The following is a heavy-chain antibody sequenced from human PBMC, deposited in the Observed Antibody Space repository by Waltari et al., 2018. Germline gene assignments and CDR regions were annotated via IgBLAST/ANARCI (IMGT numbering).Heavy chain of an antibody. D-gene: IGHD3-16*01. CDR1: GYTFTDYY. J-gene: IGHJ4*02. CDR3: ATLYDYVWGSSGAPTDY. Sequence: EVQLVQSGAEVKKPGATVKISCKVSGYTFTDYYMHWVQQAPGKGLEWMGLVDPEDGETISAEKFQGRVTITADTSTDTAYMELSSLRSEDTAVYYCATLYDYVWGSSGAPTDYWGQGTLVTVSS. CDR2: VDPEDGET. V-gene: IGHV1-69-2*01.